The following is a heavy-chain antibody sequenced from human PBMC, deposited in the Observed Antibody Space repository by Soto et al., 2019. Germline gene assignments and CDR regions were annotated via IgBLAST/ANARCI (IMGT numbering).Heavy chain of an antibody. CDR3: ATLYCSSTSCYSGYYYYGMDV. J-gene: IGHJ6*02. Sequence: SVKVSCKASGGTFTTYAISWVRQAPGQGLEWMGGIIPIFGIANYAQKFQGRVTITADESTITTYMELSSLTSEDTAVYYCATLYCSSTSCYSGYYYYGMDVWGQGTTVTAP. CDR1: GGTFTTYA. CDR2: IIPIFGIA. V-gene: IGHV1-69*13. D-gene: IGHD2-2*01.